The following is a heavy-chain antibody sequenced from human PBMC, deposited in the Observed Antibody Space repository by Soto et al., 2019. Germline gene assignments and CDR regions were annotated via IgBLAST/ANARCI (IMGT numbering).Heavy chain of an antibody. CDR3: ARGSGSPKRTTTTYYFDY. V-gene: IGHV4-34*01. D-gene: IGHD6-6*01. Sequence: SETLSLTCAVYGGSFSGYYWSWIRQPPGKGLEWIGEINHSGSTNYNPSLKSRVTISVDTSKNQFSLKLSSVTAADTAVYYCARGSGSPKRTTTTYYFDYWGQGTLVTVSS. CDR2: INHSGST. J-gene: IGHJ4*02. CDR1: GGSFSGYY.